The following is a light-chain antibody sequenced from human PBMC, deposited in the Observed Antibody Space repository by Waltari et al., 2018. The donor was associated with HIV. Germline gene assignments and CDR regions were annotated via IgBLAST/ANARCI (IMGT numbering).Light chain of an antibody. CDR3: CSYAGSSTWV. CDR1: SSDVGSYNL. J-gene: IGLJ3*02. Sequence: QSALTQPASVSGSPGQSITISCTGTSSDVGSYNLVSWYQQHPGKAPKLMIYEVSKRPYGFSNRFSGSKSGNTASLTISGLQAEDEADYYCCSYAGSSTWVFGGGTKLTVL. CDR2: EVS. V-gene: IGLV2-23*02.